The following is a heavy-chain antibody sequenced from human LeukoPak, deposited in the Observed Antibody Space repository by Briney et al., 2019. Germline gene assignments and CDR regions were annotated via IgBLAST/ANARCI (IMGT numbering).Heavy chain of an antibody. V-gene: IGHV4-61*08. CDR3: ARDLGGGVVVAAAFDY. CDR2: IYYGGNT. D-gene: IGHD2-15*01. Sequence: PSETLSLTCGVSGGSFNSDDYYWNWIRQPPGRGLEWIGYIYYGGNTNYNPSLRSRVTISMDTSKNQFSLQLNSVTPEDTAVYYCARDLGGGVVVAAAFDYWGQGTLVTVSS. CDR1: GGSFNSDDYY. J-gene: IGHJ4*02.